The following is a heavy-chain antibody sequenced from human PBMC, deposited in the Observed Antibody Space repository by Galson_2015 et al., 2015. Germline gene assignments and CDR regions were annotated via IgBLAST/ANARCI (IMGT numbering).Heavy chain of an antibody. J-gene: IGHJ6*02. CDR2: IIPIFGTA. Sequence: SVKVSCKASGGTFSSYAISWVRQAPGQGLEWMGGIIPIFGTANYAQKFQGRVTITADESTSAAYMELSSLRSEDTAVYYCARGPGGIAVAYYYYGMDVWGQGTTVTVSS. CDR1: GGTFSSYA. D-gene: IGHD6-19*01. V-gene: IGHV1-69*13. CDR3: ARGPGGIAVAYYYYGMDV.